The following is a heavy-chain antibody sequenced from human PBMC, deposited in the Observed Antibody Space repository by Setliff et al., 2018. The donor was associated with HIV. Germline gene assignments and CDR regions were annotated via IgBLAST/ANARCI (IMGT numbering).Heavy chain of an antibody. J-gene: IGHJ1*01. V-gene: IGHV4-59*11. CDR3: TRRQWGTSGYYEFFQQ. Sequence: SETLSLTCTVSGGSIRSHYWSWIRQAPGKGLEWIGTIYDSGVTKYNPSLQTRVRVSVDTSKSHLSLSLTSVTPADTAVYYCTRRQWGTSGYYEFFQQWGQGSLVTVSS. CDR1: GGSIRSHY. D-gene: IGHD3-3*01. CDR2: IYDSGVT.